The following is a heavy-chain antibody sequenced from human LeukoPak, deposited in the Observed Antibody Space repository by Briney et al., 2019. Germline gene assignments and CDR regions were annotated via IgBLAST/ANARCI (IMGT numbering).Heavy chain of an antibody. CDR3: ARVPVATMGADY. CDR2: IYYSGST. D-gene: IGHD5-12*01. CDR1: GGSISSGGYY. J-gene: IGHJ4*02. V-gene: IGHV4-31*03. Sequence: SETLSLTCTVSGGSISSGGYYWSWIRQHPGKGLEWIGYIYYSGSTYYNPSLKSRVTISVNTSKNQFSLKLSSVTAADTAVYYCARVPVATMGADYWGQGTLVTVSS.